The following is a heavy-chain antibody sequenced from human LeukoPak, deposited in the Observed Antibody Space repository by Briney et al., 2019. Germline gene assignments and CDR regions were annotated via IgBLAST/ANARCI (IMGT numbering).Heavy chain of an antibody. CDR1: GFTFSDYY. Sequence: GGSLRLSCAASGFTFSDYYMTWIRQAPGKGLEWVSYISSSGSIIYYADSVKGRFIISRDNAKNSLYLQMNSLRADDTAVYYCARDSDVIRYCSSTSCPGDHFDYWGQGTLVTVSS. CDR3: ARDSDVIRYCSSTSCPGDHFDY. D-gene: IGHD2-2*01. J-gene: IGHJ4*02. CDR2: ISSSGSII. V-gene: IGHV3-11*04.